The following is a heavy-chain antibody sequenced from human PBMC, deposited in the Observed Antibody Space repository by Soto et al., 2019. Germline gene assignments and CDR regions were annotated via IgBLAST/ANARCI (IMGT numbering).Heavy chain of an antibody. CDR3: ARDRIPATATHYYYGMDV. CDR1: GFTFSSYA. Sequence: PGGSLRLSCAASGFTFSSYAMHWVRQAPGKGLEWMAVISYDGSNKYYADSVKGRFTISRDNSKNTLYLQMNSLRAEDTAVYYCARDRIPATATHYYYGMDVWGQGTTVTSP. D-gene: IGHD2-15*01. J-gene: IGHJ6*02. CDR2: ISYDGSNK. V-gene: IGHV3-30-3*01.